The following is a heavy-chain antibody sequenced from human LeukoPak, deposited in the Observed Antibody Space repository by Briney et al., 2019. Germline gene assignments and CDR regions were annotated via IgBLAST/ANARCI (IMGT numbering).Heavy chain of an antibody. J-gene: IGHJ6*03. CDR1: GFIFSSYT. CDR2: ITSSSSYI. Sequence: GGSLRLSCAASGFIFSSYTMNWVRQAPGKGPECVSSITSSSSYIYYADSVKGRFTISRDNARNSLYLQMNSLRAEDTALYYCARDGDTVLTRGYYYYMDVWGKGTTVTVSS. V-gene: IGHV3-21*01. D-gene: IGHD4-23*01. CDR3: ARDGDTVLTRGYYYYMDV.